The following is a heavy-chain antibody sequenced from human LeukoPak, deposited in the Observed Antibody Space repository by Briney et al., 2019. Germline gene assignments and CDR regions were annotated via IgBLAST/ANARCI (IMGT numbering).Heavy chain of an antibody. D-gene: IGHD3-10*01. Sequence: PSETLPLTCVVYGGSFSGYYWSWIRQPPGKGLEWIGEINHSGSTNYNPSLKSRVTISVDTSKNQFSLKLSSVTAADTAVYYCARGCGSGSYSYYFDYWGQGTLVTVSS. J-gene: IGHJ4*02. CDR3: ARGCGSGSYSYYFDY. CDR2: INHSGST. CDR1: GGSFSGYY. V-gene: IGHV4-34*01.